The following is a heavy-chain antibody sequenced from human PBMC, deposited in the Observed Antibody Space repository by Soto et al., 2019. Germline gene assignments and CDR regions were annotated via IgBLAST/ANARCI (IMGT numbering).Heavy chain of an antibody. Sequence: PGGSLRLSCAASGFTFSSYGMHWVRQAPGKGLEWVAVISYDGSNKYYADSMKGRFTISRDNSKNTLYLQMNSLRAEDTAVYYCAMAPRNIPRPDYWGQGTLVTVSS. CDR3: AMAPRNIPRPDY. CDR2: ISYDGSNK. J-gene: IGHJ4*02. V-gene: IGHV3-30*03. D-gene: IGHD6-6*01. CDR1: GFTFSSYG.